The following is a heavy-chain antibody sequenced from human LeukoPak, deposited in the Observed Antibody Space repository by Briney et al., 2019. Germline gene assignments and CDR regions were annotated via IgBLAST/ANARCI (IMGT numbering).Heavy chain of an antibody. CDR1: GFFISSGYY. V-gene: IGHV4-38-2*01. D-gene: IGHD3-3*01. CDR2: IYQSGST. CDR3: ARQMGDFWGGYPNAFDI. Sequence: PSETLSLTCAVSGFFISSGYYWGWIRQPPGKGLEWIGSIYQSGSTYYNPSPQSRVSISINTSKNQSSLKLNSVTAADTAIYYCARQMGDFWGGYPNAFDIWGQGTMVTVSS. J-gene: IGHJ3*02.